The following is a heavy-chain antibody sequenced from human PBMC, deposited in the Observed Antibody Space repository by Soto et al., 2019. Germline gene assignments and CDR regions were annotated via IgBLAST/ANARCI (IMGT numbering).Heavy chain of an antibody. Sequence: SQTLSLTCAISGDSVSSNSTTWNWIRQSPSRGLEWLGRTYYRSKWYNDYAVSVKSRITINPDTSKNQFSLQLNSVTSEDTAVYYCAREGYYDSSGYYPDSDAFDIWGQGTMVTVSS. V-gene: IGHV6-1*01. CDR1: GDSVSSNSTT. CDR3: AREGYYDSSGYYPDSDAFDI. J-gene: IGHJ3*02. CDR2: TYYRSKWYN. D-gene: IGHD3-22*01.